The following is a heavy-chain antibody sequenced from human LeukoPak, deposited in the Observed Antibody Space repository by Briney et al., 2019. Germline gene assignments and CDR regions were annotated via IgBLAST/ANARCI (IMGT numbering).Heavy chain of an antibody. CDR3: ARVSRTTVVALDY. Sequence: PSETLSLTCAVYGGSFSGYYWSWIRQPPGKGLEWIGEINHSGSTNYNPSLKSGVTISVDTSKNQFSLKLSSVTAADTAVYYCARVSRTTVVALDYWGQGTLVTVSS. CDR2: INHSGST. CDR1: GGSFSGYY. D-gene: IGHD4-23*01. J-gene: IGHJ4*02. V-gene: IGHV4-34*01.